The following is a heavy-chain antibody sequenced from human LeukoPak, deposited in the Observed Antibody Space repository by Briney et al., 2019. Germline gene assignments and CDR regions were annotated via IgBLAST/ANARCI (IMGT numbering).Heavy chain of an antibody. CDR3: ARDQWRLFDY. CDR1: GFTFSNYW. J-gene: IGHJ4*02. Sequence: PGGSLRLSCAASGFTFSNYWMSWVRPAAGKGLEWVANIKEDGSDTYFVDSVRGRFTISGDNAKNLLFLHMNSLRGEDTAVYYCARDQWRLFDYWGQGTLVTVSS. V-gene: IGHV3-7*04. CDR2: IKEDGSDT. D-gene: IGHD2-21*02.